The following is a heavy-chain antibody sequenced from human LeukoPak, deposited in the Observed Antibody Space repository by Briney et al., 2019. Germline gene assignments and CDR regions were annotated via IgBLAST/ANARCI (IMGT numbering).Heavy chain of an antibody. D-gene: IGHD1-26*01. V-gene: IGHV3-30*03. CDR2: ISYDGENK. J-gene: IGHJ3*02. Sequence: PGGSLRLSCAASGFTFSDYAIHWVRQAPGKGLEWVAVISYDGENKYYSDSVKGRFTISRDNSKNTLYLQMNSLRAEDTAVYYCAREIVGATYAFDIWGQGTMVTVSS. CDR1: GFTFSDYA. CDR3: AREIVGATYAFDI.